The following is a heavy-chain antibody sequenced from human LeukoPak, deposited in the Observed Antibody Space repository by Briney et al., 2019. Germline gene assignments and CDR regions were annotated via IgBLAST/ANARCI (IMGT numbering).Heavy chain of an antibody. CDR2: ISGSAYAT. D-gene: IGHD4-17*01. V-gene: IGHV3-23*01. CDR1: GYTFSNYA. Sequence: PGGSLILSCAASGYTFSNYAMSWVRQPPGKGQEWVSTISGSAYATFYADSVKGRFTISRDNSKNTLYLQLSTLRAEDTAIYYRARNDGDWQRYYFELWGQGSLVTVSS. CDR3: ARNDGDWQRYYFEL. J-gene: IGHJ4*02.